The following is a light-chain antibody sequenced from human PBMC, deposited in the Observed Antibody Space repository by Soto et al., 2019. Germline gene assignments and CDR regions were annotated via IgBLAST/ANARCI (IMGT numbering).Light chain of an antibody. CDR1: QSVSSY. J-gene: IGKJ4*01. V-gene: IGKV3-11*01. CDR2: DAT. Sequence: EIVLTQSPATLSLSPGERATLSCRASQSVSSYLAWYQQKPGQAPRLLIYDATNRATGIPSRFSGSGSGADNTLTISRLEPEGFAVYYCQRRNSWPLTLGGGTRVEIK. CDR3: QRRNSWPLT.